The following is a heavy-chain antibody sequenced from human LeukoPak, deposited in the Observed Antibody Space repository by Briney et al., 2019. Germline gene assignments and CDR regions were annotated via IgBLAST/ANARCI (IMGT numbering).Heavy chain of an antibody. J-gene: IGHJ4*02. D-gene: IGHD3-22*01. CDR2: IKSKTDGGTT. Sequence: GGSLRLSCAASGFTFSSCAMSWVRQAPGKGLEWVGRIKSKTDGGTTDYAAPVKGRFTISRDDSKNTLYLQMNSLKTEDTAVYYCTTGPALYYYDSSADYWGQGTLVTVSS. CDR3: TTGPALYYYDSSADY. V-gene: IGHV3-15*01. CDR1: GFTFSSCA.